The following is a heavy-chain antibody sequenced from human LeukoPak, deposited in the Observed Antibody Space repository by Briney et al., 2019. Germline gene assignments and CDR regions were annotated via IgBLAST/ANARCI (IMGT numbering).Heavy chain of an antibody. CDR3: ARRRISGRKYSGSYYRDAFDI. D-gene: IGHD1-26*01. J-gene: IGHJ3*02. Sequence: SETLSLTCTVSGGSISSYYWSWIRQPPGKGLEWIGEINHSGSTNYNPSLKSRVTISVDTSKNQFSLKLSSVTAADTAVYYCARRRISGRKYSGSYYRDAFDIWGQGTTVTVSS. V-gene: IGHV4-34*01. CDR1: GGSISSYY. CDR2: INHSGST.